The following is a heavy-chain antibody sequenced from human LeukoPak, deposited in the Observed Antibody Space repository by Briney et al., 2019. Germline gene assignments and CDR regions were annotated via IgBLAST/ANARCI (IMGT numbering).Heavy chain of an antibody. J-gene: IGHJ5*02. CDR3: ARAWFGFDP. CDR1: GYSFTDYD. V-gene: IGHV1-8*01. CDR2: MNPKTDNT. D-gene: IGHD3-10*01. Sequence: ASVKVSCKTSGYSFTDYDIHWVRQATGQGLEWMGWMNPKTDNTEYAQKFQGRVTLTWTTSISTAYMELSSLKSEDTAVYYCARAWFGFDPWAREPWSPSPQ.